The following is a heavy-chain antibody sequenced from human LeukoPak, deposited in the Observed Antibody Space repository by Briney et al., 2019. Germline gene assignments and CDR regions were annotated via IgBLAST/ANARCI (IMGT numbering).Heavy chain of an antibody. V-gene: IGHV3-30*04. CDR1: GFTFGDYA. CDR2: ISYSGDNT. CDR3: ASDPRDGGQNV. Sequence: GGSLRLSCTSSGFTFGDYAMTWFRQAPGKGLEWVTLISYSGDNTYYADSVKGRFTFSRDKSKNTLYLQMNSLRPEDSAVYFCASDPRDGGQNVWGKGTTVTVSS. D-gene: IGHD5-24*01. J-gene: IGHJ6*04.